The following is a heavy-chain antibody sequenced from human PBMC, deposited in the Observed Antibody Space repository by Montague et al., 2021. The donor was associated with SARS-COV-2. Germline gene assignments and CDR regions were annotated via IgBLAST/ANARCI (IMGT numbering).Heavy chain of an antibody. Sequence: SETLSLTCTVSGGSINNFFWGWIRQPPGKGLEWIGSIYYSGSTYXXPSLKSRVTISVDTSKNQFSLKLSSVTAADTAVYYCARQPVLRYFDWLSAAYGMDVWGQGTTVTVSS. J-gene: IGHJ6*02. CDR3: ARQPVLRYFDWLSAAYGMDV. CDR2: IYYSGST. D-gene: IGHD3-9*01. CDR1: GGSINNFF. V-gene: IGHV4-39*01.